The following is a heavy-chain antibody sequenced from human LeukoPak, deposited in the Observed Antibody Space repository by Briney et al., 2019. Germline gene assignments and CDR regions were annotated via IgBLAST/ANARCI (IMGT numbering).Heavy chain of an antibody. V-gene: IGHV3-48*03. Sequence: GGSLRLSCAASGFTFSTYEMNWVRQAPGKGLEWVSYISSSGSTIYYADSVKGRFTISRDNTKKSVYLQMNSLRVEDTAVYYCARDNINYDYWGQGILVTVSS. J-gene: IGHJ4*02. CDR3: ARDNINYDY. CDR1: GFTFSTYE. D-gene: IGHD4-11*01. CDR2: ISSSGSTI.